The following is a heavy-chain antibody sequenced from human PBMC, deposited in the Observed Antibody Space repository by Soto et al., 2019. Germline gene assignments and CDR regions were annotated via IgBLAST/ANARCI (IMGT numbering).Heavy chain of an antibody. J-gene: IGHJ4*02. CDR1: GFTFSSYA. CDR3: ARDWGRGSYYFDY. D-gene: IGHD1-26*01. V-gene: IGHV3-30*04. CDR2: ISYDGSNK. Sequence: GGSLRLSCAASGFTFSSYAMHWVCQAPGKGLEWVAVISYDGSNKYYADSVKGRFTISRDNSKNTLYLQMNSLRAEDTAVYYCARDWGRGSYYFDYWGQGTLVTVSS.